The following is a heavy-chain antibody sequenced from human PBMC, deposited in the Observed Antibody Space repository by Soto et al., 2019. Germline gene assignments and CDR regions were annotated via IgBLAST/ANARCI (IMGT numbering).Heavy chain of an antibody. Sequence: PSETLSLTCTVSGGSISSSSHYWRWLRQPPGKGLEWIGTVFYTGATYYNPPLKGRATISVDTSKKSYSLKLSSVTAADTAVYYCANRFSGGRYSILFDDSWGQGALVTVSA. D-gene: IGHD2-21*01. CDR2: VFYTGAT. CDR3: ANRFSGGRYSILFDDS. CDR1: GGSISSSSHY. V-gene: IGHV4-39*01. J-gene: IGHJ4*02.